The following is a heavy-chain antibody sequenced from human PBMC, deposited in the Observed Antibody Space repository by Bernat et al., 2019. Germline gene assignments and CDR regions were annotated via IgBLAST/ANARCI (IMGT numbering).Heavy chain of an antibody. CDR2: VYYSGST. Sequence: QVQLQESGPGLVKPSETLSLTCSVSRDSITTYYWGWIRQPPGKGLEWIGYVYYSGSTNYNPSLKSRVTMSVDTSKNQFSLKLSSVTAADTAVYYCARVVLQRPVYYAFDIWGQGTLVTVSS. CDR1: RDSITTYY. D-gene: IGHD5-18*01. CDR3: ARVVLQRPVYYAFDI. V-gene: IGHV4-59*01. J-gene: IGHJ3*02.